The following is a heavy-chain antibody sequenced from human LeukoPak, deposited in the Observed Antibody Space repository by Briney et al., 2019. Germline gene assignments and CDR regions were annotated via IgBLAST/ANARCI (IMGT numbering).Heavy chain of an antibody. V-gene: IGHV3-23*01. J-gene: IGHJ3*02. CDR3: AISGGSYWAYAFGI. CDR2: ISGSGGST. CDR1: GFTFSSYA. D-gene: IGHD1-26*01. Sequence: SGGSLRLSCAASGFTFSSYAMSWVRQAPGKGLEWVSAISGSGGSTYYADSVKGRFTISRDNSKNTLYLQMNSLRAEDTAVYYCAISGGSYWAYAFGIWGQGTMVTVSS.